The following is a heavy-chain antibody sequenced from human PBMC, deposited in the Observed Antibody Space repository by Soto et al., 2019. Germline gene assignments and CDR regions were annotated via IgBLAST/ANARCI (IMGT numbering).Heavy chain of an antibody. CDR3: ARDDVLCDGGRCYGVPLDV. CDR2: IQSGGPT. CDR1: GFTVSHKY. D-gene: IGHD2-15*01. Sequence: GPLRRSCAASGFTVSHKYMRWVRQAPGKGLEWVSLIQSGGPTYYADSVKGRFTISRDTSENTLHLQMDSLRAEDTAVYYCARDDVLCDGGRCYGVPLDVWGKGT. J-gene: IGHJ6*03. V-gene: IGHV3-66*01.